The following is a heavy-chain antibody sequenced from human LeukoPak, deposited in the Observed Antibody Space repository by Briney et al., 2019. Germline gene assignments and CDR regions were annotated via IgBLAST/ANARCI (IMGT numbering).Heavy chain of an antibody. J-gene: IGHJ4*02. D-gene: IGHD3-10*01. Sequence: GGSLRLFCAASGFTFSNAWMVWVRQAPGKGLEWVGRIKSKTDGGTTDYAAPVKGRFTISRDDSKNTLYLEMNSLKTEDTAVYYCTTRGSDSGCPFFWGQGTLVTVSS. CDR1: GFTFSNAW. V-gene: IGHV3-15*01. CDR2: IKSKTDGGTT. CDR3: TTRGSDSGCPFF.